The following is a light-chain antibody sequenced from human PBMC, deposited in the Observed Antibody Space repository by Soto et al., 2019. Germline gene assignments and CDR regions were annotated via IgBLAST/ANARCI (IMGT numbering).Light chain of an antibody. Sequence: DIVMTQSPDSLAVSLGERATINCKSSQSVLYSSNNKNYLAWYQQKPRQPPKLLIYWASTRESGVPDRFSGSGSGTDSTLTISSLQAEDVAVYYCQQYYITPLTFGPGTTVALK. CDR2: WAS. J-gene: IGKJ3*01. V-gene: IGKV4-1*01. CDR1: QSVLYSSNNKNY. CDR3: QQYYITPLT.